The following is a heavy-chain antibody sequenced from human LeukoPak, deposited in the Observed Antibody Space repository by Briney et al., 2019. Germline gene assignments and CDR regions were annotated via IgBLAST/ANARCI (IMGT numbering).Heavy chain of an antibody. CDR2: IWYDGSNK. CDR1: GFTFSSYG. CDR3: AKDGKSYGDYSIDY. J-gene: IGHJ4*02. D-gene: IGHD4-17*01. Sequence: GGSLRPSCAASGFTFSSYGMHWVRQAPGKGLEWVAVIWYDGSNKYYADSVKGRFTISRDNSKTTLYLQMNSLRAEDTAVYYCAKDGKSYGDYSIDYWGQGTLVTVSS. V-gene: IGHV3-33*06.